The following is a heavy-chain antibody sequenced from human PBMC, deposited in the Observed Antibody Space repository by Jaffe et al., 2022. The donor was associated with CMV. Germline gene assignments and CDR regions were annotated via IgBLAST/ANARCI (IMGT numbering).Heavy chain of an antibody. D-gene: IGHD3-10*01. Sequence: QVQLQQWGAGLLKPSETLSLTCGVSGESFSGYYWTWIRQPPGKGLDWIGEINHSGSTNYSPSLKSRVTISVDSSKNQFSLKLNSVTAADTAVYYCARKRSYFPYDVFDVWGQGTMVTVSS. J-gene: IGHJ3*01. CDR3: ARKRSYFPYDVFDV. CDR2: INHSGST. V-gene: IGHV4-34*01. CDR1: GESFSGYY.